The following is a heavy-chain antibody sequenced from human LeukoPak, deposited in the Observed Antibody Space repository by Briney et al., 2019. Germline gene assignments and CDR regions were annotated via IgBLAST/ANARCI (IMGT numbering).Heavy chain of an antibody. D-gene: IGHD6-19*01. V-gene: IGHV3-20*04. CDR3: ARVRSSGWYFDY. Sequence: PGGSLRLSCAASGFTFEDYGMSWVRQAPGKGLEWVSGINWNGGSTGYADSVKGRFTIPRDNAKNSLYLQMNSLRAEDTALYYCARVRSSGWYFDYWGQGTLVTVSS. CDR2: INWNGGST. CDR1: GFTFEDYG. J-gene: IGHJ4*02.